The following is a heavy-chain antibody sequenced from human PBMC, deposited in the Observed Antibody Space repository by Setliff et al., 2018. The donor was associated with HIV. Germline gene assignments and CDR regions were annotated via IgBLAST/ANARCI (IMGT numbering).Heavy chain of an antibody. V-gene: IGHV4-61*02. D-gene: IGHD6-13*01. Sequence: SETLSLTCTVSGGSISSGCYYWSWIRQPAGKGLEWIGRIYTSGSTNYNPSLKSRVTISVDTSKTQFCLKLSSVTAADTAVYYCAREMGSIWYVRGYYYYGLDVWGQGTTVAVSS. J-gene: IGHJ6*02. CDR2: IYTSGST. CDR3: AREMGSIWYVRGYYYYGLDV. CDR1: GGSISSGCYY.